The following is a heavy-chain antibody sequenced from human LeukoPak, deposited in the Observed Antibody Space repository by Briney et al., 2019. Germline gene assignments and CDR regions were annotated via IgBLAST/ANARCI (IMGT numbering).Heavy chain of an antibody. Sequence: GGSLRLSCAASGFTFSSYWMSWVRQAPGKGLEWVANIKQDGSEKYYVDSVKGRFTISRDNAKNSLYLQMNSLRAEDTAVYYCAREEVVVVPAVLGRRRVYHYMDVWGKGTTVTVSS. CDR2: IKQDGSEK. J-gene: IGHJ6*03. CDR1: GFTFSSYW. V-gene: IGHV3-7*01. CDR3: AREEVVVVPAVLGRRRVYHYMDV. D-gene: IGHD2-2*01.